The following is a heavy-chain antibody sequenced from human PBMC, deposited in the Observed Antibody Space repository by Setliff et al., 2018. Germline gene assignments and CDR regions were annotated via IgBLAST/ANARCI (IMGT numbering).Heavy chain of an antibody. V-gene: IGHV1-2*06. CDR3: ARDLYNSGSDY. CDR2: INPNSGAT. J-gene: IGHJ4*02. CDR1: GYTFTGYY. D-gene: IGHD6-25*01. Sequence: GASVKVSCKASGYTFTGYYIHWVRQAPGQGLEWMGRINPNSGATNFAQKFQGRVTMTRDTSISTAYMDLSRLRSDDTAVYYCARDLYNSGSDYWGQGTLVTVSS.